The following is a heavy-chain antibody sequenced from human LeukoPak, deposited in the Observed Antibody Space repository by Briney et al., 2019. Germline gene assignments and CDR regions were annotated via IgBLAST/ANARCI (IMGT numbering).Heavy chain of an antibody. D-gene: IGHD3-3*01. CDR2: IYKSGST. CDR1: GESINPYY. J-gene: IGHJ4*02. CDR3: ARSYDFWSGYYLPYYFDY. Sequence: SETLSLTCTVSGESINPYYWNWIRQPAGKGLEWIGHIYKSGSTNYNPSLKSRVTMSLDTSKNQFSLKLRSVTAADTAVYYCARSYDFWSGYYLPYYFDYWGQGTLVTVSS. V-gene: IGHV4-4*07.